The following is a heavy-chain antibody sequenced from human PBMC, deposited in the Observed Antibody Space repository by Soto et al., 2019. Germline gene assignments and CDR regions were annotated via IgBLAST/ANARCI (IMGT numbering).Heavy chain of an antibody. CDR3: AKDSVAFGGVIGEFDY. Sequence: EVQLLESGGGLVQPGGSLRLSCAASGFTFSSYAMSWVRQAPGKGLEWVSAISGSGGSTYYADSVKGRFTISRDNSKNTLYLQMNSLRAEDTAVYYCAKDSVAFGGVIGEFDYWGQGTLVTVSS. D-gene: IGHD3-16*02. CDR1: GFTFSSYA. CDR2: ISGSGGST. J-gene: IGHJ4*02. V-gene: IGHV3-23*01.